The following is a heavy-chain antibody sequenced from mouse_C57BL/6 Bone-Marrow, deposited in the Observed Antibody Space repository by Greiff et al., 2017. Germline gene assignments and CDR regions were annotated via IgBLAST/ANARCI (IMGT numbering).Heavy chain of an antibody. CDR1: GFSLSRYN. CDR3: ARAYYRYDGYYAMDY. J-gene: IGHJ4*01. CDR2: IWGGGGI. Sequence: VKVVESGPGLVAPSQSLSITCTVSGFSLSRYNIHWVRQPPGKGLEWLGMIWGGGGIDYNSTLKSRLSIRKDNSKSQVLLKMNSLQTDDTAMYYCARAYYRYDGYYAMDYWGQGTSVTVSS. V-gene: IGHV2-6-4*01. D-gene: IGHD2-14*01.